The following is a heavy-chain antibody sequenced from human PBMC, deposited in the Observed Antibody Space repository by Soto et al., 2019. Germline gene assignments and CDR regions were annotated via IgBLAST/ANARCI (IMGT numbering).Heavy chain of an antibody. V-gene: IGHV3-9*01. D-gene: IGHD6-19*01. J-gene: IGHJ4*02. CDR1: GFTFDDYA. Sequence: PGGSLRLSCAASGFTFDDYAMHWVRQAPGKGLEWVSGISWNSGSIGYADSVKGRFTISRDNAKNSLYLQMNSLRAEDTALYYCAKDIPNRYSSGWYGHKSAPYYFDYWGQGTLVTVSS. CDR3: AKDIPNRYSSGWYGHKSAPYYFDY. CDR2: ISWNSGSI.